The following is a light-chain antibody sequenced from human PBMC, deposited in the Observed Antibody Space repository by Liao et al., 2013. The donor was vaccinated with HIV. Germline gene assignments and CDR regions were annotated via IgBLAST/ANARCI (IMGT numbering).Light chain of an antibody. CDR2: YGS. V-gene: IGLV3-21*04. J-gene: IGLJ2*01. Sequence: SYELTQPPSVSVAPGKTATITCAGDNIGSKSVHWYQQKPGQAPVLVLYYGSDRPSGIPERFSGSKSGSTATLTISRVEAGDEADYYCQVWDVSSDHVLFGGGTKLTVL. CDR3: QVWDVSSDHVL. CDR1: NIGSKS.